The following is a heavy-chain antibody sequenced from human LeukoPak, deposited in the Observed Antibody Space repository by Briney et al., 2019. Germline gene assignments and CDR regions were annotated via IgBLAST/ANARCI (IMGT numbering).Heavy chain of an antibody. J-gene: IGHJ6*03. Sequence: GGSLRLSCAASGFIFGDFAMSWVRQAPGKGPEWVSAISGSGGNTYYTDAVKGRFTISRDNSKNTLYLQMNSLRAEDTAVYYCARSTIFGVVITGIYYYYYMDVWGKGTTVTVSS. D-gene: IGHD3-3*01. CDR2: ISGSGGNT. V-gene: IGHV3-23*01. CDR1: GFIFGDFA. CDR3: ARSTIFGVVITGIYYYYYMDV.